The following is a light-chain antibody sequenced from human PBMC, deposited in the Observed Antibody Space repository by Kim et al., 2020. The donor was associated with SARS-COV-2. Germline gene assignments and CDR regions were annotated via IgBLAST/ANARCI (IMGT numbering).Light chain of an antibody. J-gene: IGLJ2*01. Sequence: SYELTQPPSVSVSPGQTASITCSGEKLGDKYACWYQQKPGQSPVVVIHQDSKRPSGIPERFSGSNSGNTATLTISGTQAMDEADYYCQAWDSRTVVFGGGTQLTVL. V-gene: IGLV3-1*01. CDR1: KLGDKY. CDR2: QDS. CDR3: QAWDSRTVV.